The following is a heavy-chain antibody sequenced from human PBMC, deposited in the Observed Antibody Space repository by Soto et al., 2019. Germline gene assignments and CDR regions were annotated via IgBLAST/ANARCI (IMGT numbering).Heavy chain of an antibody. D-gene: IGHD2-2*01. Sequence: QLRLQESGPGLVKPSETLSLTCSVFGDSIRSAHYFWGWVRQPPGKGLEWIGSIYHSGATFYYPSLRSRVTLSVDTTNNQFSLRLSSVTAADTAVYFCARQQYCGSSTCYDSLYYQYMDVWGKGTMVTVSS. V-gene: IGHV4-39*01. CDR3: ARQQYCGSSTCYDSLYYQYMDV. CDR1: GDSIRSAHYF. CDR2: IYHSGAT. J-gene: IGHJ6*03.